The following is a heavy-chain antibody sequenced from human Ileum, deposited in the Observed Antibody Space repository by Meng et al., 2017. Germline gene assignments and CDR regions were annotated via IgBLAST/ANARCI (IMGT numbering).Heavy chain of an antibody. CDR2: IYHSGTT. CDR1: GGSGGPFSSATW. D-gene: IGHD3-22*01. Sequence: QMQVQESGPGLVKPSGTLSLTCPVPGGSGGPFSSATWWSWVRQSPGKGLEWIGEIYHSGTTTDYNPSFKSRVTISVDQSKNQFSLRLSSVTAADTAVYYCATRYHDSSPFDPWGQGTLVTVSS. CDR3: ATRYHDSSPFDP. V-gene: IGHV4-4*02. J-gene: IGHJ5*02.